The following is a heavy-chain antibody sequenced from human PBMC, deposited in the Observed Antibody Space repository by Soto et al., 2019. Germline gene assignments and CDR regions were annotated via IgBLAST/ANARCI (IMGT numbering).Heavy chain of an antibody. Sequence: PSETLSLTCTVSGGSISSGGYYWSWIRQHPGKGLEWIGYIYYSGSTYYNPSLKSPVTISVDTSKNQFSLKLSSVTAADTAVYYCARELAAAGIDYYYYGMDVWGQGTTVTVSS. V-gene: IGHV4-31*01. D-gene: IGHD6-13*01. CDR1: GGSISSGGYY. J-gene: IGHJ6*02. CDR3: ARELAAAGIDYYYYGMDV. CDR2: IYYSGST.